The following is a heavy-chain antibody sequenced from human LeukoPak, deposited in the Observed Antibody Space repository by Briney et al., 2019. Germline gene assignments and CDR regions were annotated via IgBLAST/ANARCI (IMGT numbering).Heavy chain of an antibody. D-gene: IGHD3-10*01. CDR3: ARERDGSGKWFDP. Sequence: PGRSLRLSCAASGFTFSRYGMHWVRQAPGKGLELVAVIWYDGSNKYYTDSVKGRFTISRDNSKNTLYLQMNSLRAEDTAVYYCARERDGSGKWFDPWGQGTLVTVSS. CDR2: IWYDGSNK. J-gene: IGHJ5*02. CDR1: GFTFSRYG. V-gene: IGHV3-33*01.